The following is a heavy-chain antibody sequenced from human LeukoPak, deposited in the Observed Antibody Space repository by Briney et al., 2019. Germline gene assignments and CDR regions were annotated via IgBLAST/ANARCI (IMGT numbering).Heavy chain of an antibody. Sequence: SKTLSLTCAVYGGSFSGYYWSWIRQPPGKGLEWIGEINHSGSTNYNPSLKSRVTISVDTSKNQFSLKLSSVTAADTAVYYCARAGDGEIFDYWGQGTLVTVSS. V-gene: IGHV4-34*01. J-gene: IGHJ4*02. D-gene: IGHD4-17*01. CDR3: ARAGDGEIFDY. CDR1: GGSFSGYY. CDR2: INHSGST.